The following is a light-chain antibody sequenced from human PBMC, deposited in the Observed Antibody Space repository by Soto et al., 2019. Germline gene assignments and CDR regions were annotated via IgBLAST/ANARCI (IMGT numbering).Light chain of an antibody. Sequence: QSVLTQSSSASASLGSSVKLTRTLSSGHSSYIIAWHQQQTGKAPRYLMKLEHSGSYNKGSGLPDRFSGSSSGPDRYLTISNLQFEDEADYYCETWDSNTRVFGGGTKLTVL. J-gene: IGLJ3*02. CDR1: SGHSSYI. CDR3: ETWDSNTRV. V-gene: IGLV4-60*02. CDR2: LEHSGSY.